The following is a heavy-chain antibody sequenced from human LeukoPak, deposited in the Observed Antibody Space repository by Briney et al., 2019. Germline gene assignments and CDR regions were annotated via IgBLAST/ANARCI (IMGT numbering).Heavy chain of an antibody. D-gene: IGHD6-19*01. CDR1: GYTFTSYG. V-gene: IGHV1-18*01. J-gene: IGHJ4*02. Sequence: ASVKVPCKASGYTFTSYGISWVRQAPGQGLEWMGWISAYNGNTNYAQKLQGRVTMTTDTSTSTAYMELRSLRSDDTAVYYCARAVAVAGRGSPFDYWGQGTLVTVSS. CDR2: ISAYNGNT. CDR3: ARAVAVAGRGSPFDY.